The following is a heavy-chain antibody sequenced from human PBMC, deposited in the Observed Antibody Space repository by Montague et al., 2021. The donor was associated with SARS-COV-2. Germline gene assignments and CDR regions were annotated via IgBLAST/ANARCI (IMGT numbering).Heavy chain of an antibody. D-gene: IGHD3-9*01. J-gene: IGHJ4*02. Sequence: SETLSLTCAVLGGSLGHTYLPLVRPPPGTALEWIAEVNQIGGTTPYNPSLKGRVKISVERSSNQMSLNLESVTAAVTAVYYCARVPLYFEGFDSWGPG. CDR1: GGSLGHTY. CDR3: ARVPLYFEGFDS. CDR2: VNQIGGT. V-gene: IGHV4-34*01.